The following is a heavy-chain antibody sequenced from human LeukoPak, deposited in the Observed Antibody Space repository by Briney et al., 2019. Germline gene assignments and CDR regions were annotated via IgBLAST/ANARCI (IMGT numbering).Heavy chain of an antibody. D-gene: IGHD2-15*01. Sequence: PGGSLRLSCAASGFTFSSYAMHWVRQAPGKGLEWVAAISYDGSNKYYADSVKGRFTISRDNSKNTLYLQMNSLRAEDTAVYYCARGCGSCYSDEYFQHWGQGTLVTVSS. CDR3: ARGCGSCYSDEYFQH. CDR1: GFTFSSYA. J-gene: IGHJ1*01. CDR2: ISYDGSNK. V-gene: IGHV3-30-3*01.